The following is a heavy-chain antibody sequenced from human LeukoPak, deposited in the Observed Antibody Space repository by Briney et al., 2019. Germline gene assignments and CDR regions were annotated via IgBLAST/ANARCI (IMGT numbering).Heavy chain of an antibody. CDR2: IYSGGST. CDR3: ARAQGQAMVRGVITGWFDP. Sequence: VGSLRLSCAASGFTVCSNYMSWVRQAPGKGLGWGSGIYSGGSTYYDDYVKGRFTISRDNSKNTLYLQMNSLRAEDTAVYYCARAQGQAMVRGVITGWFDPWGQGTLVTVSS. J-gene: IGHJ5*02. V-gene: IGHV3-66*01. CDR1: GFTVCSNY. D-gene: IGHD3-10*01.